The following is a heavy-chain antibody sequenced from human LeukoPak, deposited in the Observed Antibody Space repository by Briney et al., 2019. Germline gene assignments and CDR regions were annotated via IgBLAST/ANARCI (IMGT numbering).Heavy chain of an antibody. D-gene: IGHD6-6*01. CDR2: IYTSGST. J-gene: IGHJ3*02. CDR1: GGSISSYY. V-gene: IGHV4-4*07. Sequence: SETLSLTCTVSGGSISSYYWSWIWQPAGKGLEWIGRIYTSGSTNYNPSLKSRVTMSVDTSKNQFSLKLSSVTAADTAVYYCATYSSSGAFDIWGQGTMVTVSS. CDR3: ATYSSSGAFDI.